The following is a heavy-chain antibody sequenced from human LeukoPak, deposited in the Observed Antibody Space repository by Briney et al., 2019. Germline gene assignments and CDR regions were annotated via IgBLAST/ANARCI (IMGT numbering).Heavy chain of an antibody. D-gene: IGHD2-8*01. J-gene: IGHJ3*02. Sequence: PGGSLRLSCAASGFTFSSYAMSWVRQAPGKGLEWVANIKQDGSEKYYVDSVKGRFTISRDNAKNSLYLQMNSLRAEDTAVYYCAREAPNIVLMVYAIRSAFDIWGQGTMVTVSS. CDR1: GFTFSSYA. CDR3: AREAPNIVLMVYAIRSAFDI. V-gene: IGHV3-7*05. CDR2: IKQDGSEK.